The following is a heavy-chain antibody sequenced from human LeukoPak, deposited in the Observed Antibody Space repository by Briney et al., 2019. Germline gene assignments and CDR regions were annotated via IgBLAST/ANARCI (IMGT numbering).Heavy chain of an antibody. J-gene: IGHJ1*01. CDR1: GFMFSSNW. D-gene: IGHD3-22*01. CDR3: AKTYDSSGYVYFQH. V-gene: IGHV3-30*18. CDR2: ISYDGSNK. Sequence: GGSLRLSCAASGFMFSSNWMSWVRLAPGKGLEWVAVISYDGSNKYYADSVKGRFTISRDNSKNTLYLQMNSLRAEDTAVYYCAKTYDSSGYVYFQHWGQGTLVTVSS.